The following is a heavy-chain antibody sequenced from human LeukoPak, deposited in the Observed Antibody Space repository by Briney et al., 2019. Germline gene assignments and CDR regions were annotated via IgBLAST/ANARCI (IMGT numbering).Heavy chain of an antibody. CDR2: INHSGST. J-gene: IGHJ4*02. V-gene: IGHV4-34*01. D-gene: IGHD6-13*01. CDR3: ARGDSSPLDY. CDR1: GGSFSGYY. Sequence: PSETLSLTCAVYGGSFSGYYWSWIRQPPGKGLEWIGEINHSGSTNYNPSLKSRVTISVDTSKNQFSLKLSSVTAADTAVYYCARGDSSPLDYWGQGTLVTVSS.